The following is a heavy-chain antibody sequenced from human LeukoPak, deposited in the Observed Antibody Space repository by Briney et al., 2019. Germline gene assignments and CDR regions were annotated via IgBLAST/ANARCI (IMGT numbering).Heavy chain of an antibody. CDR1: GFTFSSYW. V-gene: IGHV3-7*01. Sequence: GGSLRLSCAASGFTFSSYWMSWVRQAPGKGLEWVANIKQDGSEKYYVDSVKGRFTISRDNAKNSLYLQMNSLRAEDTAVYYCARWGDIVLMALFDYWGQGTLVTVSS. D-gene: IGHD2-8*01. CDR2: IKQDGSEK. CDR3: ARWGDIVLMALFDY. J-gene: IGHJ4*02.